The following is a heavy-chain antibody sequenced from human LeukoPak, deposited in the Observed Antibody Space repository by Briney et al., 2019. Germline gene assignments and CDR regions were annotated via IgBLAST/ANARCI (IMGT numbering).Heavy chain of an antibody. J-gene: IGHJ4*02. CDR1: GFTFSSYG. Sequence: PGRSLRLSCAASGFTFSSYGMNWVRQAPGKGVEGVAVIWYDGSNKYYADSVKGRFTISRDNSKNTLYLQMNSLRAEDTAVYYCAKDPGGDIVVVPAAPDYWGQGTLVTVSS. V-gene: IGHV3-33*06. CDR2: IWYDGSNK. D-gene: IGHD2-2*01. CDR3: AKDPGGDIVVVPAAPDY.